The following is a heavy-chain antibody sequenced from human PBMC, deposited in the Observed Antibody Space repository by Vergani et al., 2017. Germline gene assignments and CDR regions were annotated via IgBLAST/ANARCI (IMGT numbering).Heavy chain of an antibody. D-gene: IGHD6-13*01. CDR1: GYTFSTYA. J-gene: IGHJ4*02. Sequence: QVQLVQSGAEVKKPGASVKVSCKASGYTFSTYAISWVRQAPGQGLEWMGRIIPIFGTANYAQKFQGRVTITADESTSTAYMELSSLRSEDTAVYYCASQPKSSSSYSGDYWGQGTLVTVSS. CDR2: IIPIFGTA. V-gene: IGHV1-69*13. CDR3: ASQPKSSSSYSGDY.